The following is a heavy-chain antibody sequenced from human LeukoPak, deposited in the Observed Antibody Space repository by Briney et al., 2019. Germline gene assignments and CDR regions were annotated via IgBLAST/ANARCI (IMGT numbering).Heavy chain of an antibody. J-gene: IGHJ4*02. D-gene: IGHD1-14*01. CDR1: GFTLSTYA. V-gene: IGHV3-30*03. CDR2: ISHDGSYQ. CDR3: LPELGAKNYFDY. Sequence: GGSLRLSCAASGFTLSTYAMHWVRQAPGKGLELLAYISHDGSYQYHVDSVKGRFTVSRDNSKNTLYLQMNSLSAEDSAVYYCLPELGAKNYFDYWGQGTLVTVSS.